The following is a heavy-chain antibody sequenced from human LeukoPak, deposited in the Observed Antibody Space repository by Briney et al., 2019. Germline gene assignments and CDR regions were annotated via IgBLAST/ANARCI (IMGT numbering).Heavy chain of an antibody. V-gene: IGHV4-34*01. CDR2: INHSGST. D-gene: IGHD6-13*01. CDR1: GGSFSGYY. CDR3: ARGWNSSSWYDY. J-gene: IGHJ4*02. Sequence: ETLSLTCAVYGGSFSGYYWSWIRQPPGKGLEWIGEINHSGSTNYNPSLKSRVTISVDTSKNQFPLKLSSVTAADTAVYYCARGWNSSSWYDYWGQGTLVTVSS.